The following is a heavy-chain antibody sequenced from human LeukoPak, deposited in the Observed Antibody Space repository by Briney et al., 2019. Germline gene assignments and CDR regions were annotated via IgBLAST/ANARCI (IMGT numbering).Heavy chain of an antibody. V-gene: IGHV3-15*07. CDR1: GFTFSNAW. CDR2: IKSKTDDGTT. Sequence: GGSLRLSCAASGFTFSNAWMNWVRQAPGKGLEWVGRIKSKTDDGTTDYAAPVKGRFTISRDDSKDTLYLQMNSLKTEATAVYYCTTDXTTYYXSSXYDYWGXXTXVXVSS. CDR3: TTDXTTYYXSSXYDY. D-gene: IGHD3-22*01. J-gene: IGHJ4*01.